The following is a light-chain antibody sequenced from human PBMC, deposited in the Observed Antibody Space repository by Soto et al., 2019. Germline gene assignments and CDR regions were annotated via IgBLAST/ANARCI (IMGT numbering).Light chain of an antibody. Sequence: DIQMTQSPSSLSASVGDRVTITCRASQGISTYLNWYQQKPGKAPRLLIYGASSLQSGVPSRFSGSGSGTDFTLTISSLQPEDFATYYCQQSYSIPLTFGGGTKVEIK. V-gene: IGKV1-39*01. CDR2: GAS. J-gene: IGKJ4*01. CDR3: QQSYSIPLT. CDR1: QGISTY.